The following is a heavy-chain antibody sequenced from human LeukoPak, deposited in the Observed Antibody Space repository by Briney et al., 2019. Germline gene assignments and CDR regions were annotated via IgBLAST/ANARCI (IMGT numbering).Heavy chain of an antibody. CDR3: AREKGNSYGYDY. V-gene: IGHV4-39*02. D-gene: IGHD5-18*01. CDR2: ICYSGST. CDR1: GGAITSSSYY. J-gene: IGHJ4*02. Sequence: SETLSLTCTVSGGAITSSSYYWGWIRQPPGKGLEWIGSICYSGSTYNNPTLKSRVTISVDTSKNQFSLKLSSVTAADTAVYYCAREKGNSYGYDYWGQGTLVTVSS.